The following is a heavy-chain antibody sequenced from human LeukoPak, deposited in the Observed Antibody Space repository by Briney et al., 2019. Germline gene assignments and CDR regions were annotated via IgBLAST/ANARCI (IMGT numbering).Heavy chain of an antibody. CDR2: ISYDGSNK. J-gene: IGHJ4*02. CDR3: ARPLGTGAVFDGYFDY. Sequence: GGSLRLSCAASGFTFSSYAMHWVRQAPGKGLEWVAVISYDGSNKYYADSVKGRFTISRDNSKNTLYLQMNSLRAEDTAVYYCARPLGTGAVFDGYFDYWGQGTLVTVSS. V-gene: IGHV3-30*04. CDR1: GFTFSSYA. D-gene: IGHD3/OR15-3a*01.